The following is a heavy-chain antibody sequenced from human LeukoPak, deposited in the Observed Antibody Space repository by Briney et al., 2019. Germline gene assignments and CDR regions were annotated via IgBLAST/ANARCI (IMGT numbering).Heavy chain of an antibody. D-gene: IGHD1-26*01. J-gene: IGHJ3*02. CDR2: IYYSGST. CDR1: GGSISSGGYY. CDR3: ARSTYSGSYRGAFDI. V-gene: IGHV4-31*03. Sequence: SQTLSLTCTVSGGSISSGGYYWSWIRQHPGKGLEWIGYIYYSGSTYYNPSLKSRVTISVDTSKNQFSLKLSSVTAADSAVYYCARSTYSGSYRGAFDIWGQGTMVTVSS.